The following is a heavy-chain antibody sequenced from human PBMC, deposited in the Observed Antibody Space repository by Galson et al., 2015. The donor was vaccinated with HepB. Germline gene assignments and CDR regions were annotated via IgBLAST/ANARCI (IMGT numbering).Heavy chain of an antibody. V-gene: IGHV3-9*01. J-gene: IGHJ5*02. D-gene: IGHD4-17*01. CDR2: ISWNSGSI. CDR1: GFTFDDYA. Sequence: SLRLSCAASGFTFDDYAMHWVRQAPGKGLEWVSGISWNSGSIGYADSVKGRFTISRDNAKNSLYLQMNSLRAEDTALYYCAKEGLRGTTVTTNWFDPWGQGTLVTVSS. CDR3: AKEGLRGTTVTTNWFDP.